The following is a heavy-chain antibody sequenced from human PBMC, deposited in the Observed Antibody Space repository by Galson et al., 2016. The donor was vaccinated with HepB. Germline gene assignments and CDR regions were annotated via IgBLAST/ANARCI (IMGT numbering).Heavy chain of an antibody. Sequence: PALVKPTQTLTLTCTVSGFSLSTGGVGVGWIRQPPGKALEWLAVIYWDDDKRYSPSLKSRLTITKDTSKNQVVLIVTSVTVADTAVYFCARENGNGAYLDLWGQGTLVTVSS. CDR3: ARENGNGAYLDL. J-gene: IGHJ5*02. CDR1: GFSLSTGGVG. CDR2: IYWDDDK. D-gene: IGHD1-26*01. V-gene: IGHV2-5*02.